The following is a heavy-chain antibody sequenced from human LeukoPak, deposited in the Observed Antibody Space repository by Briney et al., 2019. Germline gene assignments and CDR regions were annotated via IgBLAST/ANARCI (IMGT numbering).Heavy chain of an antibody. Sequence: GGSLRLSCAASGFTFSGYSMNWVRQAPGKGLEWVSIISSDSSHIYDADSAKGRFTISRDNAKNSLYLQMNSLRAEDTAVYYCARAFGRDYWGQGTLVTVSS. CDR2: ISSDSSHI. CDR1: GFTFSGYS. D-gene: IGHD3-10*01. V-gene: IGHV3-21*01. J-gene: IGHJ4*02. CDR3: ARAFGRDY.